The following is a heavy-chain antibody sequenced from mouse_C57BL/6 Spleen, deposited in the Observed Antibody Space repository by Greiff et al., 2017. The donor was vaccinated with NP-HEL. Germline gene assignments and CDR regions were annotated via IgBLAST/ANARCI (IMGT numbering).Heavy chain of an antibody. CDR3: VRDRDGRGYFDV. D-gene: IGHD2-3*01. Sequence: GGGLVQPKGSLKLSCAASGFTFNTYAMHWVRQAPGKGLEWVARIRSKSSNYATYYADSVKDRFTISRDDSQSMLYLQMNNLTTEDTAMYYCVRDRDGRGYFDVWGTGTTVTVSS. J-gene: IGHJ1*03. CDR1: GFTFNTYA. V-gene: IGHV10-3*01. CDR2: IRSKSSNYAT.